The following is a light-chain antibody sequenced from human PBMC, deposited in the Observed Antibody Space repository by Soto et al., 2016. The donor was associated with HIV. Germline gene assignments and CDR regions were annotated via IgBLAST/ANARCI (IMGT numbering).Light chain of an antibody. Sequence: SYELTQPPSVSVSPGQTTSITCSGNNLGNKYVHWYQQRAGQSPILVIYQNKKRPLGIPERFSASMSGNTATLSITGTQAMDEADYYCQSYDTSTADVVFGGGTKLTV. V-gene: IGLV3-1*01. J-gene: IGLJ2*01. CDR2: QNK. CDR3: QSYDTSTADVV. CDR1: NLGNKY.